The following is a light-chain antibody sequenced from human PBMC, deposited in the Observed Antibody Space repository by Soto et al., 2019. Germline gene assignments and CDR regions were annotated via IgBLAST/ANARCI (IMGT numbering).Light chain of an antibody. V-gene: IGKV3-20*01. CDR1: ESVSTSY. Sequence: AWSQPTGIWSWSQGERATLSGRARESVSTSYLAWYQQSPGQAPRLLIYGASSRATGLPDRFSGSGSGTDFTLTISGLEPEDSAVYYCQQYGSSSEITFGQGPRLEV. J-gene: IGKJ5*01. CDR3: QQYGSSSEIT. CDR2: GAS.